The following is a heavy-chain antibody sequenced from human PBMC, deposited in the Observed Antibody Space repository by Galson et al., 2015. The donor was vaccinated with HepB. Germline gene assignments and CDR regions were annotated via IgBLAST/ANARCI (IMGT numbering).Heavy chain of an antibody. V-gene: IGHV3-30-3*01. CDR2: ISYDGGNK. J-gene: IGHJ4*02. CDR1: GFTFSSYA. CDR3: SRDLRVPTMSVPGQSDY. Sequence: SLRLSCAASGFTFSSYAMYWVRQAPGKGLEWLAFISYDGGNKYYADSVEGRFTISRDNYKNTLYLQMNSLRTEDTAVYSCSRDLRVPTMSVPGQSDYWGQGTLVTVSS. D-gene: IGHD6-19*01.